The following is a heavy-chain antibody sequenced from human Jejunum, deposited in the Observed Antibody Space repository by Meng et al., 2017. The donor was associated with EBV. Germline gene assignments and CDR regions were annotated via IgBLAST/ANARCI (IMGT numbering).Heavy chain of an antibody. CDR1: GGSISRYS. J-gene: IGHJ4*02. D-gene: IGHD4-17*01. V-gene: IGHV4-59*01. CDR2: IYSNGST. CDR3: ARDYGDSGY. Sequence: QEQLRGPVPGLVTPSESLFLTCTFSGGSISRYSWSWIRQPPGKGLEWIGHIYSNGSTNYNPSLKSRVTMSIDTSKKQFSLKLSSVTPVDTAVYYCARDYGDSGYWGQGTLVTVSS.